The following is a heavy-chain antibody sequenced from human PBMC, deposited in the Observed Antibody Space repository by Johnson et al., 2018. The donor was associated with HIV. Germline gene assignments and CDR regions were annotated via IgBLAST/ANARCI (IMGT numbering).Heavy chain of an antibody. J-gene: IGHJ3*02. CDR2: ISWNRGSI. D-gene: IGHD6-13*01. CDR3: ARVPSAAAGSRGGAFDI. CDR1: GFTFDDYA. Sequence: EVQLVESGGGVVQPGRSLRLSCAASGFTFDDYAMHWVRQAPGKGLEWVSGISWNRGSIGYADSVKGRFPISRDNAKNSLYLQMNSLRAEDTSVYYCARVPSAAAGSRGGAFDIWGQGTMVTVSS. V-gene: IGHV3-9*01.